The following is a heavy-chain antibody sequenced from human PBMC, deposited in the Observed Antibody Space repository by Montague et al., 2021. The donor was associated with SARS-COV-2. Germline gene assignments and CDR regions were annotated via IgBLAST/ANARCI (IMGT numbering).Heavy chain of an antibody. Sequence: SETLSLTCSVSGGSISGYYWSWVRRAAGKRLEWIGRIFVGASTDYNPSLMSRFSLSGDKSKNQFSLKVTSVTAADTAIYYCARGMAPEGRWFDSWGHGMLVTVSS. CDR2: IFVGAST. CDR1: GGSISGYY. V-gene: IGHV4-4*07. D-gene: IGHD2-2*01. J-gene: IGHJ5*01. CDR3: ARGMAPEGRWFDS.